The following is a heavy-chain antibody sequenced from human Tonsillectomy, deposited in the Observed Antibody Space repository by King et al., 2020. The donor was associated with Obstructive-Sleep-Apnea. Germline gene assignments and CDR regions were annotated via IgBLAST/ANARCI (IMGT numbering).Heavy chain of an antibody. Sequence: VQLVESGAEVKKPGSSVKVSCKASGGTFSNYAISWVRQAPGQGLEWMGGIIPIFGTANYAQKFQGRVTITADESTTTAYMELSSLRSEDTAGYYCASPTAYYYDSSGYYYWFDPWGQGTLVIVSS. CDR2: IIPIFGTA. V-gene: IGHV1-69*01. J-gene: IGHJ5*02. CDR1: GGTFSNYA. D-gene: IGHD3-22*01. CDR3: ASPTAYYYDSSGYYYWFDP.